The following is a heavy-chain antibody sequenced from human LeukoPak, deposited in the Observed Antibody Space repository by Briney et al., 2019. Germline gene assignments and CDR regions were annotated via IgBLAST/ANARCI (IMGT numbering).Heavy chain of an antibody. CDR2: ISAYNGNT. CDR1: GYTFTSYG. CDR3: ARGPAGKGIIYYFDY. V-gene: IGHV1-18*01. Sequence: ASVKVSCKASGYTFTSYGISWVRQAPGQGLEWMGWISAYNGNTNYAQKLQGRATMTTDTSTSTAYMELRSLRSDDTAVYYCARGPAGKGIIYYFDYWGQGTLVTVSS. J-gene: IGHJ4*02. D-gene: IGHD6-19*01.